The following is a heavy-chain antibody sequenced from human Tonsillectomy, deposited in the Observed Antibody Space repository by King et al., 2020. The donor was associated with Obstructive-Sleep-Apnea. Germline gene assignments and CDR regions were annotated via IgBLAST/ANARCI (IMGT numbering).Heavy chain of an antibody. CDR2: INHSGST. D-gene: IGHD3-22*01. CDR3: ARVSPYDSSGYRDAFDI. V-gene: IGHV4-34*01. Sequence: VQLQQWGAGLLKPSETLSLTCAVYGGSFSGYYWSWIRQPPGKGLEWIGEINHSGSTNYNPSLKSRVTISVDTSKNQFSLKLSSVTAADTAVYYCARVSPYDSSGYRDAFDIWGQGTMVTVSS. CDR1: GGSFSGYY. J-gene: IGHJ3*02.